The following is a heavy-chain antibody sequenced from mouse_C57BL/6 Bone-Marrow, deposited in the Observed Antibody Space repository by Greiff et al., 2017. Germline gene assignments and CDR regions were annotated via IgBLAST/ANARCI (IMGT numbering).Heavy chain of an antibody. CDR3: ARQGYYGMAMDY. CDR1: GFTFSSYG. Sequence: EVMLVESGGDLVKPGGSLKLSCAASGFTFSSYGMSWVRQTPDKRLEWVATISSGGSYTYYPDSVKGRFPISRDNAKNTLYLQMSSLKSEDTAMYYCARQGYYGMAMDYWGQGTSVTVSS. CDR2: ISSGGSYT. V-gene: IGHV5-6*02. D-gene: IGHD1-1*01. J-gene: IGHJ4*01.